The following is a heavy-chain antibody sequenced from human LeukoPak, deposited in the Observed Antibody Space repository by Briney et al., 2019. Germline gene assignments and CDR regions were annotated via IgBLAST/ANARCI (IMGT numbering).Heavy chain of an antibody. CDR3: ARHYSNYVLRSFDP. J-gene: IGHJ5*02. V-gene: IGHV4-34*01. D-gene: IGHD4-11*01. CDR1: GGSFSGYY. CDR2: INHSGST. Sequence: SETLSLTCAVYGGSFSGYYLSWIRQPPGKGLEWIGEINHSGSTNYNPSLKSRVTISVDTSKNQFSLKLSSVTAADTAVYYCARHYSNYVLRSFDPWGQGTLVTVSS.